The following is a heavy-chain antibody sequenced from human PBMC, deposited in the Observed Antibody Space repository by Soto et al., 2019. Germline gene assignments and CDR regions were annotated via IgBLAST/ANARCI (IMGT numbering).Heavy chain of an antibody. CDR3: ASVYDFWSGYYAPLY. CDR2: ISAYNGNT. V-gene: IGHV1-18*04. D-gene: IGHD3-3*01. J-gene: IGHJ4*02. Sequence: ASVKVSCKASGYTFTSYGISWVRQAPGQGLEWMGWISAYNGNTNYAQKLQGRVTMTTDTSTSTAYMELRSLRSDDTAVYYCASVYDFWSGYYAPLYWGQGTLVTVSS. CDR1: GYTFTSYG.